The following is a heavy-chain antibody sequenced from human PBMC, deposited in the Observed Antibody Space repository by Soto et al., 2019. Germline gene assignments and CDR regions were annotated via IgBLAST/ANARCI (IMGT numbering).Heavy chain of an antibody. CDR1: GITFSNYA. CDR2: ISGIGGET. CDR3: GTQGRTGWEYFQN. J-gene: IGHJ1*01. V-gene: IGHV3-23*01. Sequence: PVGSLRLSCAASGITFSNYALTWVRQAPGKGLEWVSTISGIGGETYYVDSVKGRFTISRDNSKNTLYLQMISLRVEDTAMYYCGTQGRTGWEYFQNWGQGTLVTVSS. D-gene: IGHD1-1*01.